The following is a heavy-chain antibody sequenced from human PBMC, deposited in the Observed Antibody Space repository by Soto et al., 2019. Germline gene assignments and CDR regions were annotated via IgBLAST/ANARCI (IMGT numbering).Heavy chain of an antibody. D-gene: IGHD2-2*01. CDR3: ARDADIVVVPAASHSYYFDY. CDR2: ISAYNGNT. Sequence: ASVKVSFKASGYSFTSYGISWVRQAPGQGLEWMGWISAYNGNTNYAQKLQGRVTMTTDTSTSTAYMELRSLRSDDTAVYYCARDADIVVVPAASHSYYFDYWGQGTLVTVSS. J-gene: IGHJ4*02. V-gene: IGHV1-18*01. CDR1: GYSFTSYG.